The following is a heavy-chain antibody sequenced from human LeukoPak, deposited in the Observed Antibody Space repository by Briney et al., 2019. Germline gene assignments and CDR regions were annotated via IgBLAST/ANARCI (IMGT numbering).Heavy chain of an antibody. Sequence: SETLSLTCTVSGGSISSSSYYWGWIRQPPGKGLEWIGGIYYSGSTYYNPSLKSRVTISVDTSKNQFSLKLSSVTAADTAVYYYARDGATMVRGENYFDYWGQGTLVTVSS. CDR1: GGSISSSSYY. D-gene: IGHD3-10*01. CDR3: ARDGATMVRGENYFDY. V-gene: IGHV4-39*07. J-gene: IGHJ4*02. CDR2: IYYSGST.